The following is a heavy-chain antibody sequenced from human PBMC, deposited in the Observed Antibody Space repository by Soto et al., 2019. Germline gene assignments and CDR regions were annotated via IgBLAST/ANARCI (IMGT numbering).Heavy chain of an antibody. D-gene: IGHD3-3*01. Sequence: GGSLRLSCAASGFTFSSYGMHWVRQAPGKGLEWVAVISYDGSSKYYADSVKGRFTISRDNSKNTLYLQMNSLRAEDTAVYYCARALNHDFWSGYYPEYYYYYYGMDVWGQGTTVTVSS. J-gene: IGHJ6*02. CDR3: ARALNHDFWSGYYPEYYYYYYGMDV. CDR2: ISYDGSSK. CDR1: GFTFSSYG. V-gene: IGHV3-30*03.